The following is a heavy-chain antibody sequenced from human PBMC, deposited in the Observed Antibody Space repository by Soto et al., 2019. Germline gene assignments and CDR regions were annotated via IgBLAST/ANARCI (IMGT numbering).Heavy chain of an antibody. D-gene: IGHD3-22*01. CDR2: IFHGGST. CDR1: GGSFSGYF. J-gene: IGHJ4*02. Sequence: SETPSLTCAVYGGSFSGYFWSWIRQPPGKGLEWIGEIFHGGSTNYSPSLKSRVTISVDTSKNQFSLELSSVTAADTAVYYCARPHYDSNTFYYFFDYWGQGTLVTVSS. V-gene: IGHV4-34*12. CDR3: ARPHYDSNTFYYFFDY.